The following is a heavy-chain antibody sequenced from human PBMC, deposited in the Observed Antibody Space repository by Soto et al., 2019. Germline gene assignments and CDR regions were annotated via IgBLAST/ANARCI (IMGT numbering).Heavy chain of an antibody. D-gene: IGHD6-19*01. V-gene: IGHV4-39*01. CDR3: ARHWEQWPGYIDY. Sequence: QLQLQESGPGLVKPSETLSLTCTVSGGSISSGSFYWGWIRQPPGKGLEWIGSIYYTRNTYYNPSLKSRVTISVDSSKNQFSLKLSSVTAADTAVYYCARHWEQWPGYIDYWGQGTLVAVSS. J-gene: IGHJ4*02. CDR2: IYYTRNT. CDR1: GGSISSGSFY.